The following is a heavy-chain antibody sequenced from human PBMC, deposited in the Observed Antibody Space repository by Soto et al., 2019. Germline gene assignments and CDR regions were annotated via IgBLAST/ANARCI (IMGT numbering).Heavy chain of an antibody. CDR2: IWYDGSNK. CDR1: GFTFSSYG. D-gene: IGHD2-15*01. V-gene: IGHV3-33*01. CDR3: ARVGYCSGGSCYSVQVFDY. J-gene: IGHJ4*02. Sequence: GGSLRLSCAASGFTFSSYGMHWVRQAPGKGLEWVAVIWYDGSNKYYADSVKGRFTISRDNSKNTLYLQMNSLRAEDTAVYYCARVGYCSGGSCYSVQVFDYWGLGTLVTVSS.